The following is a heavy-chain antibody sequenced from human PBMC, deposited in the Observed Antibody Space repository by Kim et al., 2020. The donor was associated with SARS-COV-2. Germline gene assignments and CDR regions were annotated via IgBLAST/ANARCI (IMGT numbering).Heavy chain of an antibody. J-gene: IGHJ6*02. CDR3: ARFNKLYCSSTSCHRDYYYYYGMDV. Sequence: SETLSLTCTVSGGSISSGSYYWSWIRQPAGKGLEWIGRIYTSGSTNYNPSLKSRVTISVDTSKNQFSLKLSSVTAADTAVYYCARFNKLYCSSTSCHRDYYYYYGMDVWGQGTTVTVSS. V-gene: IGHV4-61*02. CDR2: IYTSGST. CDR1: GGSISSGSYY. D-gene: IGHD2-2*01.